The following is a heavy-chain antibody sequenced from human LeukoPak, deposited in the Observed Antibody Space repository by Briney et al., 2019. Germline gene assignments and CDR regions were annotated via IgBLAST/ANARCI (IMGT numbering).Heavy chain of an antibody. D-gene: IGHD3-22*01. CDR3: ATDRDNYYDSTGYTRPDGFDI. V-gene: IGHV4-38-2*02. Sequence: SETLSLTCTVSGYSISSGYYWGWIRQPPGKGLEWIGSIYYSGSTYYNPSLKSRVTISVDTSKNQFSLKLSSVTAADTAMYYCATDRDNYYDSTGYTRPDGFDIWGQGIMVTVSS. CDR1: GYSISSGYY. CDR2: IYYSGST. J-gene: IGHJ3*02.